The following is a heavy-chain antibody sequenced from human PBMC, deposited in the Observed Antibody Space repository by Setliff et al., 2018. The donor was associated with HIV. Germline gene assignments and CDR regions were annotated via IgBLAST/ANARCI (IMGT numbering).Heavy chain of an antibody. D-gene: IGHD1-26*01. CDR2: INPSAERT. CDR3: AKAHWDPLSPDY. J-gene: IGHJ4*02. V-gene: IGHV1-46*04. CDR1: GYTFTSCF. Sequence: ASVKVSCKASGYTFTSCFMHWVRQAPGQGLEYIGIINPSAERTFYAKSVKGRFTISRDNSKSTLYLQVSSLRAEDTAVYFCAKAHWDPLSPDYWGQGTLVTVSS.